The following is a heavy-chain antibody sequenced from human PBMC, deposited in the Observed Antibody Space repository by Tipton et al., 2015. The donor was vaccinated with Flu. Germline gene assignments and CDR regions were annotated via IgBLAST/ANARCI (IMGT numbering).Heavy chain of an antibody. CDR2: IISSGGT. CDR1: GGSISSDTYY. Sequence: TLSLTCTVSGGSISSDTYYWNWIRQPAGKGLEWIGRIISSGGTKYNPSLKSRVTMSLDSSKNLFSLKVTSVTAADTAVYYCARGYSGYDPEYYAMDVWGHGTTVTVSS. D-gene: IGHD5-12*01. V-gene: IGHV4-61*02. CDR3: ARGYSGYDPEYYAMDV. J-gene: IGHJ6*02.